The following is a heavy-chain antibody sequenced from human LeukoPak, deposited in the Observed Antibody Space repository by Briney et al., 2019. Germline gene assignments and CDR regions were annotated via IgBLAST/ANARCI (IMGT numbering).Heavy chain of an antibody. V-gene: IGHV3-7*01. J-gene: IGHJ4*02. CDR2: IKQDGSEK. CDR3: ARVEVVMAAYFDY. Sequence: GGSLRLSCAASGFTFSSYWMSWVRQAPGKGLEWVANIKQDGSEKYYVDSVKGRFTISRDNAKNSLYLQMNSLRAEDTAVYYCARVEVVMAAYFDYWGQGTLVAVSS. CDR1: GFTFSSYW. D-gene: IGHD2-21*01.